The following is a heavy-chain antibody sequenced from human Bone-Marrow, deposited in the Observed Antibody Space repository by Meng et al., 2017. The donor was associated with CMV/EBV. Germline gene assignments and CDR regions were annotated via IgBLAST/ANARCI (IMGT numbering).Heavy chain of an antibody. CDR3: ARDGSSWSYYFDY. Sequence: SETLSLTCTVSGGSISSYYWSWIRQPPGKGLEWIGYIYYSGSTNYNPSLKSRVTISVDTSKNQFSLKLSSVTAADTAVYYCARDGSSWSYYFDYLCQGNLVTVSS. CDR1: GGSISSYY. V-gene: IGHV4-59*01. J-gene: IGHJ4*02. D-gene: IGHD6-13*01. CDR2: IYYSGST.